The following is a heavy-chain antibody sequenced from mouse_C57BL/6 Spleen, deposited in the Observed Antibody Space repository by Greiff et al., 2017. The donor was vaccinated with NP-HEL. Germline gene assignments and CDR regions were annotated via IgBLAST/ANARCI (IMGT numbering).Heavy chain of an antibody. CDR1: GYTFSSYG. J-gene: IGHJ2*01. D-gene: IGHD1-3*01. CDR3: ARSPFITTEVACFDY. CDR2: ISRGNGGI. V-gene: IGHV1-53*01. Sequence: VQLLQPGTELVKPGASVKLSCAASGYTFSSYGMHWVRQSPGQGLEWVGYISRGNGGINYNDKFKGRVTLTVDNASSTPYMQLSSLTSEDSAVYDCARSPFITTEVACFDYWGQGTTLTVSS.